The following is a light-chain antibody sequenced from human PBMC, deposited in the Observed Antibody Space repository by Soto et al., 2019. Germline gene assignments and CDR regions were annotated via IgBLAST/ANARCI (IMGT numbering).Light chain of an antibody. CDR2: AAS. V-gene: IGKV1-39*01. J-gene: IGKJ2*01. CDR3: QQSFDTPYT. Sequence: DIQMTQSPSSLSASVGDRVSITCRASETISSNYLNWYQQKPGKAPKLLVYAASILHAGVPSRFTGSGFDTDFTLTITSLQPEDFAMSYCQQSFDTPYTFGQGTKVEI. CDR1: ETISSNY.